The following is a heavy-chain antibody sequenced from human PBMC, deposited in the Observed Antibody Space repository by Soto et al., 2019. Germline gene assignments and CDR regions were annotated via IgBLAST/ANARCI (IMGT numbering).Heavy chain of an antibody. D-gene: IGHD1-1*01. V-gene: IGHV2-5*02. CDR2: IYWDDDK. Sequence: QITLEESGPTRVKPTQSLALTCTFSGFSLSTRGVGVGWVRQPPGKALEWLALIYWDDDKRYSPSLQSRLTITEDTAKNQVVLIRINMVPVDTATYYCENSSWTGTKADFVNWCQGTLVTVSS. CDR3: ENSSWTGTKADFVN. J-gene: IGHJ4*02. CDR1: GFSLSTRGVG.